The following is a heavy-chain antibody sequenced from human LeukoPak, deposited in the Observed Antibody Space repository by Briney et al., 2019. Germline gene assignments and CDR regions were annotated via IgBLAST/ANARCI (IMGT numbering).Heavy chain of an antibody. CDR1: GFTVSSNE. V-gene: IGHV3-21*01. CDR3: ARLAEMATINSNNWDWYFDL. J-gene: IGHJ2*01. Sequence: GGSLRLSCAASGFTVSSNEMSWVRQAPGKGLEWVSSISSSSSYIYYADSVKGRFTISRDNAKNSLYLQMNSLRAEDTAVYYCARLAEMATINSNNWDWYFDLWGRGTLVTVSS. CDR2: ISSSSSYI. D-gene: IGHD5-24*01.